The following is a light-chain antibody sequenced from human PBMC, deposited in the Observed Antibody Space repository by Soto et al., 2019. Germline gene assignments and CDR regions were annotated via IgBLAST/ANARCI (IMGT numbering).Light chain of an antibody. CDR2: DAS. CDR1: QSVSSY. CDR3: QQRSNWPLT. Sequence: EKVLTHSPATLSLSPQERATLSCRASQSVSSYLAWYQQKPGQAPRLLIYDASNRATGIPARFSGSGSRTDFTLTISSLEPEDFAVYYCQQRSNWPLTFGGGTKVDIK. V-gene: IGKV3-11*01. J-gene: IGKJ4*01.